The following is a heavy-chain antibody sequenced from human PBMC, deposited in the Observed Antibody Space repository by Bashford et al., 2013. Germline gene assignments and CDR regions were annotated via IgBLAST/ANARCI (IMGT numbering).Heavy chain of an antibody. CDR1: WVLQYLL. J-gene: IGHJ6*03. CDR2: INHSGST. Sequence: SSETPVPHLRCLWWVLQYLLLELDPPAPREGLEWIGEINHSGSTNYNPSLKSRVTMSIDTSQNQFSLKLTSVTAADTAVYYCRMTTVGSYYYYSGRLGQRGHGHRXL. V-gene: IGHV4-34*01. D-gene: IGHD4-23*01. CDR3: RMTTVGSYYYYSGR.